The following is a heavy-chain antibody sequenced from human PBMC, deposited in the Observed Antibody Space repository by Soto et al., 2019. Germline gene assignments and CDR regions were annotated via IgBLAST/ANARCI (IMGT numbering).Heavy chain of an antibody. CDR3: AKGPREYCSGGSCSENYYYYYYMDV. V-gene: IGHV3-23*01. Sequence: GGSLRLSCAASGFTFSSYAMSWVRQAPGKGLEWVSAISGSGGSTYYADSVKGRFTISRDNSKNTLYLQMNSLRAEDTAVYYCAKGPREYCSGGSCSENYYYYYYMDVWGKGTTVTVSS. CDR2: ISGSGGST. J-gene: IGHJ6*03. D-gene: IGHD2-15*01. CDR1: GFTFSSYA.